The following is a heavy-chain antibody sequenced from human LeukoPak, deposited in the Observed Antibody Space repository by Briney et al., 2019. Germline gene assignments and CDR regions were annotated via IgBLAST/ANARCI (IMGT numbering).Heavy chain of an antibody. V-gene: IGHV3-48*02. CDR2: INPGSSNI. CDR3: ARAAYIGSPDY. J-gene: IGHJ4*02. CDR1: GFTFSSYG. D-gene: IGHD6-13*01. Sequence: GGSLRLSCAASGFTFSSYGMHWVRQAPGKGLEWVSYINPGSSNIYYADSVKGRFTISRDNAKNSLYLHMNSLRDEDTAVYYCARAAYIGSPDYWGPGILVTVSS.